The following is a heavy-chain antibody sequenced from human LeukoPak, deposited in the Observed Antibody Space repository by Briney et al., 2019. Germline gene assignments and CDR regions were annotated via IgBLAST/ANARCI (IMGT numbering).Heavy chain of an antibody. V-gene: IGHV3-23*01. D-gene: IGHD5-12*01. CDR2: ISSSGST. CDR1: GFTVSSYS. CDR3: AKIRGYSGYDLTSAFDI. Sequence: GGSLRLSCVASGFTVSSYSMHWVRQAPGKGLEWVSTISSSGSTYYGDSVKGRFTISRDNSKNTLYLQMDSLRAEDTAIYYCAKIRGYSGYDLTSAFDIWGQGTMVTVSS. J-gene: IGHJ3*02.